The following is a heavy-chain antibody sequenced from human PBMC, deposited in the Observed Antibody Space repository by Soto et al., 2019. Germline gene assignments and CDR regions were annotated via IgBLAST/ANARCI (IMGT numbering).Heavy chain of an antibody. D-gene: IGHD5-18*01. CDR3: AKDALDTAMENPYFDY. J-gene: IGHJ4*02. CDR2: ISYDGSNK. Sequence: QVQLVESGGGVVQPGRSLRLSCAASGFTFSSYGMHWVRQAPGKGLEWVAVISYDGSNKYYADSVKGRFTISRDNSKNTLYLHMNSLRAEDTAVYYCAKDALDTAMENPYFDYWGQGTLVTVSS. CDR1: GFTFSSYG. V-gene: IGHV3-30*18.